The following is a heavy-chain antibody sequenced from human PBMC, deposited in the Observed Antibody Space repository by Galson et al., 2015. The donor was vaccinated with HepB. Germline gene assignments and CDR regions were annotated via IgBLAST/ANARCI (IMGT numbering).Heavy chain of an antibody. CDR3: AISAYSSSWYSPYYYYYGMDV. CDR2: MTPNSGNT. D-gene: IGHD6-13*01. V-gene: IGHV1-8*01. Sequence: VSCKASGYTFTSYDINWVRQATGQGLEWMGWMTPNSGNTGYAQKFQGRVTMTRNTSISTAYMELSSLRSEDTAVYYCAISAYSSSWYSPYYYYYGMDVWGQGTTVTVSS. J-gene: IGHJ6*02. CDR1: GYTFTSYD.